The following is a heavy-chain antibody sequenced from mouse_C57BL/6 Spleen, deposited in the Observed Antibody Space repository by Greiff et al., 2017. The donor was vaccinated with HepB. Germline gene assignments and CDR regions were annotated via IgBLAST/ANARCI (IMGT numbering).Heavy chain of an antibody. CDR1: GYTFTSYW. CDR2: IDPSDSET. Sequence: QVQLQQPGAELVRPGSSVKLSCKASGYTFTSYWMHWVKQRPIQGLEWIGNIDPSDSETHYNQKFKDKATLTVDKSSSTAYMQLSSLTSEDSAVYYCAREGTTVVASYYFDYRGQGTTLTVSS. J-gene: IGHJ2*01. D-gene: IGHD1-1*01. V-gene: IGHV1-52*01. CDR3: AREGTTVVASYYFDY.